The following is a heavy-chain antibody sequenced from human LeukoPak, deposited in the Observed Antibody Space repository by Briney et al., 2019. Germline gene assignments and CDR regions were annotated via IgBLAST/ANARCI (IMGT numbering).Heavy chain of an antibody. CDR3: ARRGSSRSWDY. CDR2: IYPGDSDT. J-gene: IGHJ4*02. V-gene: IGHV5-51*01. D-gene: IGHD6-13*01. CDR1: GNIFTGYW. Sequence: GESLKISCKGSGNIFTGYWIAWVRQMPGKGLEWMGIIYPGDSDTRYSPSFQGQVTISADKSISTAYLQWSNMKASDTAMYYCARRGSSRSWDYWGQGTLVTVSS.